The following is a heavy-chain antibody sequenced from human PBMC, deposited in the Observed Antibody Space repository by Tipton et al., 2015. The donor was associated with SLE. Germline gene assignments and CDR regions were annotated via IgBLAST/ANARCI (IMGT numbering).Heavy chain of an antibody. CDR1: GGSISSSSYY. J-gene: IGHJ3*02. CDR3: ARVGADDI. CDR2: IYYSGST. Sequence: TLSLTCTVSGGSISSSSYYWGWIRQPPGKGLEWIGSIYYSGSTYYNPSLKSRVTISVDTSKNQFTRKLSSVTAADTAVYYYARVGADDIWGQGTMVTVSS. D-gene: IGHD3-3*01. V-gene: IGHV4-39*06.